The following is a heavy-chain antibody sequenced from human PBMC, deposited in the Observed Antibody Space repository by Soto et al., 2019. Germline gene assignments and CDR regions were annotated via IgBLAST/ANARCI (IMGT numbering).Heavy chain of an antibody. CDR2: ISGSGGST. J-gene: IGHJ6*03. D-gene: IGHD6-13*01. CDR3: AKSAAAGTNYYYYYMDV. Sequence: GESLKISCAASGFTFSSYAMSWVRQAPGKGLEWVSAISGSGGSTYYADSVKGRFTISRDNSKNTLYLQMNSLTAEDTALYYCAKSAAAGTNYYYYYMDVWGKGTTVTVSS. V-gene: IGHV3-23*01. CDR1: GFTFSSYA.